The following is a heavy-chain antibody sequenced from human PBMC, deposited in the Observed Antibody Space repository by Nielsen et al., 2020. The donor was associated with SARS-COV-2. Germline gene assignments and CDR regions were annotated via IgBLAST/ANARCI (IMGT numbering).Heavy chain of an antibody. D-gene: IGHD3-3*01. CDR3: ARDRGVGSIFGVAYYYYGMDV. V-gene: IGHV3-21*01. Sequence: WIRQPPGKGLEWVSSISSSSSYIHYADSVKGRFTISRDTSKNTLYLQMNSLRAEDTAVYYCARDRGVGSIFGVAYYYYGMDVWGQGTTVTVSS. J-gene: IGHJ6*02. CDR2: ISSSSSYI.